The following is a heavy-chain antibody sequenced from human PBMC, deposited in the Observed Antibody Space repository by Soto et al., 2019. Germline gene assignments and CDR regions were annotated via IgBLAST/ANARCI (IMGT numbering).Heavy chain of an antibody. D-gene: IGHD6-6*01. CDR3: ARLRYSSSFRGDYYYYYGMDV. CDR1: GGSFSGYY. V-gene: IGHV4-34*01. CDR2: INHSGST. Sequence: QVQLQQWGAGLLKPSETLSLTCAVYGGSFSGYYWSWIRQPPGKGLEWIGEINHSGSTNYNPSLKSRVTISVDTSKNQFSLKLSSVTAADTAVYYCARLRYSSSFRGDYYYYYGMDVWGQGTTVTVSS. J-gene: IGHJ6*02.